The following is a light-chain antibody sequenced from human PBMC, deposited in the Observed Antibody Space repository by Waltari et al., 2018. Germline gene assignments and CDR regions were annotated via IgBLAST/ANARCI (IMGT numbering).Light chain of an antibody. Sequence: EIVLTQSPATLSLSPGGRATLSCRASQTVRTYLVWYQQKPGQAPRLLIFDASSRATGIPAKFSGSGSGTDFTLTVSNLEPEDFAIYYCQQRSNWPYTFGQGTRVEIK. J-gene: IGKJ2*01. CDR2: DAS. CDR1: QTVRTY. CDR3: QQRSNWPYT. V-gene: IGKV3-11*01.